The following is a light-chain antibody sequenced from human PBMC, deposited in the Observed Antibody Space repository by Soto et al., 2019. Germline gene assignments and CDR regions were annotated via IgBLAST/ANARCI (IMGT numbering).Light chain of an antibody. V-gene: IGKV3-15*01. CDR1: QSVSSN. CDR2: GAS. Sequence: EVVMTQSPATLSVSPGERATLSCRASQSVSSNLAWYQQKPGQAPSLSSYGASNRATGIPARFSGSGSGTEFTLIISSLQSEDFAVYYCQQYNNWPGTFGQGTKVDIK. J-gene: IGKJ1*01. CDR3: QQYNNWPGT.